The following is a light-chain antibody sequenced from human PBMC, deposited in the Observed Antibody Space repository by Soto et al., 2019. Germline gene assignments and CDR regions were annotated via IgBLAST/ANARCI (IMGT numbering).Light chain of an antibody. Sequence: DIQMTQSPSTLSASVGDRVTITCRASQSISSWLAWYQQKPGKAPKLLIYDASSLDSGVPSRFSGSGSGTEFTLTISSLQPDDFASYYCQQYNSYSITFGGGTKVEIK. CDR2: DAS. J-gene: IGKJ4*01. CDR3: QQYNSYSIT. V-gene: IGKV1-5*01. CDR1: QSISSW.